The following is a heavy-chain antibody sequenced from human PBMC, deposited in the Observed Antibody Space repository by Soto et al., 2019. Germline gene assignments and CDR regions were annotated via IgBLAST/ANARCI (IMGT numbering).Heavy chain of an antibody. Sequence: GGSLRLSCAGSGFTPTTTPLSWVRQPPGKGLEWVATVSGTSSRTYYVDSVKGRFFISRDNSKNTVTLQMNNLTVDDTAVYYCATAFRYFDNWGQGTRVTVSS. CDR2: VSGTSSRT. CDR1: GFTPTTTP. J-gene: IGHJ4*02. CDR3: ATAFRYFDN. D-gene: IGHD3-9*01. V-gene: IGHV3-23*01.